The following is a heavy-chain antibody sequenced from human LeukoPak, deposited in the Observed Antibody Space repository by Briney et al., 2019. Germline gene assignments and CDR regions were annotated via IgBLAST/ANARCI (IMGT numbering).Heavy chain of an antibody. CDR1: GYTFSNYW. Sequence: GGSLRLSCAASGYTFSNYWMSWVRQVPDKGLEWVANIKQDGSVKHYVDSMKGRFTISRDNAKNSLYLQMNSLRAEDTAVYYCARDRDDGGFEYWGQGTLVTVSS. D-gene: IGHD4-23*01. J-gene: IGHJ4*02. CDR2: IKQDGSVK. V-gene: IGHV3-7*01. CDR3: ARDRDDGGFEY.